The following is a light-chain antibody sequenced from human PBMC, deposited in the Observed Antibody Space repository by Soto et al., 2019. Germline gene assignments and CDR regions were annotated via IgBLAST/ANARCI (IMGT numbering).Light chain of an antibody. Sequence: QSALTQPPSVSGSPGQSVTIFCTGTNSDVAGYNYVSWYQQHPDKAPKLIIYDVTKRPSGVPDRFFGSKSGDTASLTISELQADDEADYYCCSYAGTYSWVFGGGTQLTVL. V-gene: IGLV2-11*01. CDR2: DVT. CDR1: NSDVAGYNY. J-gene: IGLJ2*01. CDR3: CSYAGTYSWV.